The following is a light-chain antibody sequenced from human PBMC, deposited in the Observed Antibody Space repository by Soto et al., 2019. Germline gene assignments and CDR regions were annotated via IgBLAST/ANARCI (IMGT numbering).Light chain of an antibody. CDR1: QTISND. CDR2: GAS. J-gene: IGKJ4*01. CDR3: QQNNKWPPVT. V-gene: IGKV3-15*01. Sequence: EVVMTQSPATVPVSPGEGVTLSCRASQTISNDLAWYQQKPRQAPRLLIYGASTSATGVPARFSGGGSGTEFTLTISSLQSEDFAFYYCQQNNKWPPVTFGGGTKVEIK.